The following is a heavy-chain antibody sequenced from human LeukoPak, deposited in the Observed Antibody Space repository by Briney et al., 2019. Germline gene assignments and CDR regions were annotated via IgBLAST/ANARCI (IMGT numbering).Heavy chain of an antibody. CDR1: GGTFSSYA. V-gene: IGHV1-69*06. Sequence: SVKVSCKASGGTFSSYAISWVRQAPGQGLEWMGGIIPIFGTANYAQKFQGGVTITADKSTSTAYMELSSLRSEDTAVYYCARDPGYCSSTSCRREYSFDYWGQGTLVTVSS. J-gene: IGHJ4*02. CDR3: ARDPGYCSSTSCRREYSFDY. CDR2: IIPIFGTA. D-gene: IGHD2-2*01.